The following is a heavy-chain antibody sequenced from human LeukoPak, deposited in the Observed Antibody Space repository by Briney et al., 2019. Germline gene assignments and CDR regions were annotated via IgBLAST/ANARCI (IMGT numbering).Heavy chain of an antibody. D-gene: IGHD1-1*01. CDR3: ARTNERERGGESFHF. CDR2: IYYSGST. CDR1: GYSISSTSW. Sequence: SETLSLTCAVSGYSISSTSWWGWIRQPPGKGLEWIGYIYYSGSTYYNPSLKSRVTMSVDTSKNQFSLKLSSVTAVNTAVYYCARTNERERGGESFHFWGQGTMVTVSS. J-gene: IGHJ3*01. V-gene: IGHV4-28*01.